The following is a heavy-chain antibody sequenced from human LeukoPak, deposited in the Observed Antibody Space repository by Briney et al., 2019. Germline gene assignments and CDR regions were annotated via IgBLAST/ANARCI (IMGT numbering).Heavy chain of an antibody. Sequence: VAPVKVSCKASGYTFTSYDINWVRQATGQGLEWMGWMNPNSGNTGYAQKFQGRVTITRNTSISTAYMELSSLRSEDTAVYYCARRSRIYYYYYMDVWGKGTTVAVSS. CDR3: ARRSRIYYYYYMDV. CDR2: MNPNSGNT. V-gene: IGHV1-8*03. D-gene: IGHD6-6*01. J-gene: IGHJ6*03. CDR1: GYTFTSYD.